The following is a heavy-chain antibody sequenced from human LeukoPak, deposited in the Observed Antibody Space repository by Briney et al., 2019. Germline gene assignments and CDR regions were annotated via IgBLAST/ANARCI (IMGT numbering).Heavy chain of an antibody. J-gene: IGHJ6*02. CDR1: GFTFSTYA. D-gene: IGHD4-23*01. CDR2: INSDVSST. CDR3: ARSTVVTTQYYGMDV. V-gene: IGHV3-74*01. Sequence: GGSLRLSCSASGFTFSTYAMHWVRQAPGKGLVWVSRINSDVSSTSYADSVKGRFTTSRDNSKNTLYLQMNSLRAEDTAVYYCARSTVVTTQYYGMDVWGQGTTVTVSS.